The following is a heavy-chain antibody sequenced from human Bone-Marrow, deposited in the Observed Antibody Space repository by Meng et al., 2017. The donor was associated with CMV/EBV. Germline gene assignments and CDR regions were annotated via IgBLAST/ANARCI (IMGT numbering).Heavy chain of an antibody. Sequence: SETLSLTCTVSGGSISSYYWSWIRQPPGKGLEWIGYIYYSGSTNYNPSLKSRVTISVDTSKNQFSLKLSSVTAADTAVYYCARDFLLPPGTTVHAEIETGFDPWGQGTLVTVSS. J-gene: IGHJ5*02. D-gene: IGHD1-7*01. V-gene: IGHV4-59*12. CDR2: IYYSGST. CDR3: ARDFLLPPGTTVHAEIETGFDP. CDR1: GGSISSYY.